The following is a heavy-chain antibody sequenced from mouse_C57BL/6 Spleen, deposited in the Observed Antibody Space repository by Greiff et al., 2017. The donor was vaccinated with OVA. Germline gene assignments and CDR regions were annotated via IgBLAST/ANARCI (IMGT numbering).Heavy chain of an antibody. CDR2: ISSGGSYT. CDR1: GFTFSSYG. J-gene: IGHJ2*01. CDR3: ARHRTWDY. Sequence: EVQGVESGGDLVKPGGSLKLSCAASGFTFSSYGMSWVRQTPDKRLEWVATISSGGSYTYYPDSVKGRFTISRDNAKNTLYLQMSSLKSEDKAMYYCARHRTWDYWGQGTTLTVSS. V-gene: IGHV5-6*01.